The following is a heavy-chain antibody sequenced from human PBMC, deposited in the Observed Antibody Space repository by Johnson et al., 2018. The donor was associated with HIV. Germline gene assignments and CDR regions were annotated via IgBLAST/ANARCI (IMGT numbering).Heavy chain of an antibody. CDR2: ISGNGGST. V-gene: IGHV3-64*01. D-gene: IGHD6-13*01. Sequence: VQLVESGGGLVQPGGSLRLSCAASGFTFSSYAMHWVRQAPGQGLEYVSGISGNGGSTYYANSVKGRFTISRDNFKNKLYLQRGSLTAEDMAVYYCARRRYSTSWQEAFDIWGRGTMVTVSS. CDR1: GFTFSSYA. J-gene: IGHJ3*02. CDR3: ARRRYSTSWQEAFDI.